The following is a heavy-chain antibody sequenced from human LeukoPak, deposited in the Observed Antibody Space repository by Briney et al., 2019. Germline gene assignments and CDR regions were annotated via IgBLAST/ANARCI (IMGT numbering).Heavy chain of an antibody. CDR2: ISYDGSNK. Sequence: PGRSLRLSCAASGFTFSSYAMHWVRQAPGKGLEWVAVISYDGSNKYYADSVKGRFTISRDNSKNTLYLQMNSLRAEDTAVYYCARLRTLVVNPADEPDDYWGQGTLVTVSS. CDR3: ARLRTLVVNPADEPDDY. D-gene: IGHD3-22*01. CDR1: GFTFSSYA. V-gene: IGHV3-30-3*01. J-gene: IGHJ4*02.